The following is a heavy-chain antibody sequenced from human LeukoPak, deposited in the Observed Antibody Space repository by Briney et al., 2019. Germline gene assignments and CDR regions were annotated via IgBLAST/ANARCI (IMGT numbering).Heavy chain of an antibody. CDR2: FDPEDPEDGEA. V-gene: IGHV1-24*01. Sequence: ALVKVSCKVSGYTLTELSMHWVRQAPGKGLEWMGGFDPEDPEDGEAIYAQKFQGRVTMTEDTSTDTAYMELSSLRSEDTAVYYCTTGKIYCSSCSDDYWGQGTLVTVSS. J-gene: IGHJ4*02. CDR1: GYTLTELS. CDR3: TTGKIYCSSCSDDY. D-gene: IGHD6-13*01.